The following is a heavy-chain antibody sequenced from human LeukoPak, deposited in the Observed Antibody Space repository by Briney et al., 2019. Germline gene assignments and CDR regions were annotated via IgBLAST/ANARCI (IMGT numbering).Heavy chain of an antibody. J-gene: IGHJ4*02. CDR2: INHSGST. Sequence: SETLSLTCAVYGGSFSGYYWSWIRQPPGKGLEWIGEINHSGSTNYNPSLKSRVTISVETSKNQFSLKLSSVTAADTAMYYCARSVPSRDYGSSSFDYWGQGILVTVSS. D-gene: IGHD4-17*01. V-gene: IGHV4-34*01. CDR1: GGSFSGYY. CDR3: ARSVPSRDYGSSSFDY.